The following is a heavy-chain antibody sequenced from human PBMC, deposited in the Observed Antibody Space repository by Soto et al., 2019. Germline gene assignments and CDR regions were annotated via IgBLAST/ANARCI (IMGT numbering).Heavy chain of an antibody. J-gene: IGHJ4*02. V-gene: IGHV4-4*07. D-gene: IGHD6-13*01. CDR1: GDSISSYY. CDR2: IHTTENT. Sequence: SETPSLTCTVSGDSISSYYWSWIRQPAGKGMEWIGRIHTTENTNYNPSLRSRVTMSVDTSNNQFSLKLTSLTAADTAVYYCARALSSAAGLYFDYWGQGTLVTVSS. CDR3: ARALSSAAGLYFDY.